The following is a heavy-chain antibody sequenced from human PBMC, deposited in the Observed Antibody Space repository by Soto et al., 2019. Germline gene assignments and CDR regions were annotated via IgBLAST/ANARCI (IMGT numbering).Heavy chain of an antibody. CDR3: ARAPTAVTNFDY. Sequence: SETLSLTCTVSGGSISSYYWSWIRQPPGKGLEWIGYIYYSGSTNYNPSLKSRVTISVDTSKNQFSLKLSSVTAADTAVYYCARAPTAVTNFDYWGQGTLVTVSS. CDR2: IYYSGST. J-gene: IGHJ4*02. V-gene: IGHV4-59*01. CDR1: GGSISSYY. D-gene: IGHD2-21*02.